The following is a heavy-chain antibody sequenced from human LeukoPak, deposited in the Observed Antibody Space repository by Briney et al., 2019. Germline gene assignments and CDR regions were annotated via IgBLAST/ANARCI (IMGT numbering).Heavy chain of an antibody. V-gene: IGHV4-59*08. CDR2: IYYSGST. CDR3: ASSPVLAYCGGDCYSDFQH. D-gene: IGHD2-21*02. J-gene: IGHJ1*01. CDR1: GGSISSYY. Sequence: PSETLSLTRTVSGGSISSYYWSWIRQPPGKGLEWIGYIYYSGSTNYNPSLKSRVTISVDTSKNQFSLKLSSVTAADTAVYYCASSPVLAYCGGDCYSDFQHWGQGTLVTVSS.